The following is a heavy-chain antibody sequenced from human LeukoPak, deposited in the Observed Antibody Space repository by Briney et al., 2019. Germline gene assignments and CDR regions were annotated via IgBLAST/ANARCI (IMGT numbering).Heavy chain of an antibody. J-gene: IGHJ3*02. V-gene: IGHV3-48*02. CDR3: ARGRITVANTGAFDI. CDR2: IRSSGSPV. CDR1: GFTFSDYS. Sequence: PGGSLRLSCAASGFTFSDYSMNWVRQAPGKGLEWVAYIRSSGSPVYYADSVKGRFTISRDNAKNSLYLQMNSLRDEDTAVYYCARGRITVANTGAFDIWGQGTMVTVS. D-gene: IGHD6-13*01.